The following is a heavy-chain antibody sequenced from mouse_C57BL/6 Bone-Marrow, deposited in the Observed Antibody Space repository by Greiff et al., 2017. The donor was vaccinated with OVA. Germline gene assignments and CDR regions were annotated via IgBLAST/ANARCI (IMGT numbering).Heavy chain of an antibody. J-gene: IGHJ1*03. CDR3: ANHYYGV. CDR2: IYPSDSET. Sequence: QVHVKQPGAELVRPGSSVKLSCKASGYTFTSYWMDWVKQRPGQGLEWIGNIYPSDSETNYNQKFKDKATLTVDNSSSTAYMQLSSLTSEDAAVYYCANHYYGVWGTGTTVTVSS. V-gene: IGHV1-61*01. CDR1: GYTFTSYW.